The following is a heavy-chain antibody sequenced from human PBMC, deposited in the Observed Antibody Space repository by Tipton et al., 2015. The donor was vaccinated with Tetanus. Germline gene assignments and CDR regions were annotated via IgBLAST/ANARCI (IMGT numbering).Heavy chain of an antibody. D-gene: IGHD5-18*01. CDR3: ARGRGESYGFKVYTMDV. V-gene: IGHV4-4*07. CDR2: IYTSGST. J-gene: IGHJ6*02. Sequence: LRLSCTVSGGSISSYYWSWIRQPAGKGLEWIGRIYTSGSTNYNPSLKSRVTMSVDTSKNQFSLKLTSVTAADTAVFYCARGRGESYGFKVYTMDVWGHGATVTVSS. CDR1: GGSISSYY.